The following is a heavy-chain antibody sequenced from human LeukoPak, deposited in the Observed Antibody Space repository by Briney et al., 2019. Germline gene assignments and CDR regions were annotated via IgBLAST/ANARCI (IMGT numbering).Heavy chain of an antibody. Sequence: GGSLRLSCAASGFTFSSYELYWVRQAPGKGLEWVSYISSGGIIKYADSVKGQFTISRDDAKKSLYLQINSLRAEDTAIYYCGAGRQFVGAFDIWGQGTLVTVSS. CDR1: GFTFSSYE. CDR3: GAGRQFVGAFDI. J-gene: IGHJ3*02. D-gene: IGHD3-10*01. V-gene: IGHV3-48*03. CDR2: ISSGGII.